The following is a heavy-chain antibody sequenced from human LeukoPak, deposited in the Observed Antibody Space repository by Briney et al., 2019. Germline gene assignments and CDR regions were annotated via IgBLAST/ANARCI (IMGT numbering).Heavy chain of an antibody. D-gene: IGHD3-22*01. CDR3: ARDGHSSGYLMGFDY. CDR2: IYTSGSS. V-gene: IGHV4-4*07. CDR1: GDSISSYY. Sequence: PSETLSLTCTVSGDSISSYYWSWIRQPAGKGLEWIGRIYTSGSSNYYPSHKSRVTMSVDTSKNQFSLKLSSVTAADTAVYYCARDGHSSGYLMGFDYWGQGSVVTVSS. J-gene: IGHJ4*02.